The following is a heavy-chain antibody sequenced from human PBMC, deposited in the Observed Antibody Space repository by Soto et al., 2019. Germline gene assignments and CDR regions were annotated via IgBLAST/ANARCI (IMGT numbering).Heavy chain of an antibody. V-gene: IGHV4-30-4*01. CDR3: ARNKAQSYYDSSGYHWYFDL. Sequence: QVQLQESGPGLVKPSQTLSLTCTVSGGSISSGDYYWSWIRQPPGKGLEWIGYIYYSGSTYYNPSLKRRVTISVDTSKNQFSLKLSSVTAADTAVYYCARNKAQSYYDSSGYHWYFDLWGRGTLVTVSS. J-gene: IGHJ2*01. CDR2: IYYSGST. CDR1: GGSISSGDYY. D-gene: IGHD3-22*01.